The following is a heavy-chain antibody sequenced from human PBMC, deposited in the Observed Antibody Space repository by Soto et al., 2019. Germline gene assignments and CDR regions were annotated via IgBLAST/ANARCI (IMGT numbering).Heavy chain of an antibody. D-gene: IGHD3-16*02. CDR3: AGREASRGQFISYY. CDR2: VYHTGSA. J-gene: IGHJ4*02. CDR1: GGSISNDVW. Sequence: SETLSLTCAVSGGSISNDVWWTWVRQPPGKGLEWIGEVYHTGSAAYSTSLKSRVTISVDKSKNQFSLKLHSVTAADTAVYYCAGREASRGQFISYYWGQRILVSVS. V-gene: IGHV4-4*02.